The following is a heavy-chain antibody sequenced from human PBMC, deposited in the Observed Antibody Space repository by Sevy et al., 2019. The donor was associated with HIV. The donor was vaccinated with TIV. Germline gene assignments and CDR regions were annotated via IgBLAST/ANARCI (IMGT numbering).Heavy chain of an antibody. Sequence: APVKVSCKASGGTFSSYAISWVRQAPGQGLEWMGRIIPILGIANYPQKFQGRVTITADKSTSTAYMELSSLRSEDTAVYYCAAGPFRVVILNWFDPWGQGTLVTVSS. D-gene: IGHD3-3*01. CDR1: GGTFSSYA. J-gene: IGHJ5*02. CDR3: AAGPFRVVILNWFDP. CDR2: IIPILGIA. V-gene: IGHV1-69*04.